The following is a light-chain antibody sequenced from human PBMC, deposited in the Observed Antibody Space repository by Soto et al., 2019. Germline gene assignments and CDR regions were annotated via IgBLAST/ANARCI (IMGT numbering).Light chain of an antibody. CDR3: QQYNTWPRT. CDR2: GAF. Sequence: EIVMTQSPATLSVSPGEIATLSCRASQSVNSNLAWYQQRPGQAPSLLIYGAFNRATNISTRFSGSGSGTEFTLTLTSLQSEDFAIYYCQQYNTWPRTFGQGTKVEIK. CDR1: QSVNSN. V-gene: IGKV3D-15*01. J-gene: IGKJ1*01.